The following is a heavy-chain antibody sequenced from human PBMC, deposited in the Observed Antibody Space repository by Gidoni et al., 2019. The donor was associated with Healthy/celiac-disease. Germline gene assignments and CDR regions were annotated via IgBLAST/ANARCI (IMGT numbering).Heavy chain of an antibody. CDR1: GCSISSSSYY. Sequence: QLQLQESGPGLVKPSETLSLTCTVSGCSISSSSYYWGWIRQPPGKGLEWIGSIYYSGSTYYNPSLKSRVTISVDTSKNQFSLKLSSVTAADTAVYYCAGSRPVAGTGLDFQHWGQGTLVTVSS. V-gene: IGHV4-39*01. D-gene: IGHD6-19*01. J-gene: IGHJ1*01. CDR2: IYYSGST. CDR3: AGSRPVAGTGLDFQH.